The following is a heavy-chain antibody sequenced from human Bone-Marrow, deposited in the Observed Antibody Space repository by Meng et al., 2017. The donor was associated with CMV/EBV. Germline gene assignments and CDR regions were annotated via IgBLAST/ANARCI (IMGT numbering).Heavy chain of an antibody. J-gene: IGHJ6*02. CDR3: ARDRTYYYDSSGYFDYGMDV. V-gene: IGHV3-7*01. CDR1: GFRFRTYW. Sequence: GESLKISCAASGFRFRTYWMTWVRQAPGKGPEWVANIKQEGSEKYYVDSVKGRFTISRDNAKNSLYLQMNSLRAEDTAVYYCARDRTYYYDSSGYFDYGMDVWGQGTTVTVSS. CDR2: IKQEGSEK. D-gene: IGHD3-22*01.